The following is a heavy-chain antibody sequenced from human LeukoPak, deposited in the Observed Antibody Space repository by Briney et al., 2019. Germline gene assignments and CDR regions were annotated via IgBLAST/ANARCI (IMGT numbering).Heavy chain of an antibody. CDR2: IYYLGNT. D-gene: IGHD1-26*01. CDR3: ARVSYSGSYRYFAY. J-gene: IGHJ4*02. Sequence: ASETLSLTCTVPGGSMTPYYWSWIRQPPGKGLEWIGYIYYLGNTNYNSSLKSRVTISVDTSKNQFSLRLTSVTAADTAVYYCARVSYSGSYRYFAYWGQGNRVVVSS. V-gene: IGHV4-59*01. CDR1: GGSMTPYY.